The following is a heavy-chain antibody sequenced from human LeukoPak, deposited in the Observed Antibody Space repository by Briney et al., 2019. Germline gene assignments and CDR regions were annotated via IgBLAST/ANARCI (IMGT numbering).Heavy chain of an antibody. CDR2: IYYSGST. CDR3: ARAPTGDYGDYGLSYWYFDL. D-gene: IGHD4-17*01. J-gene: IGHJ2*01. Sequence: SETLSLTCTVSGGSISSYYWSWTRQPPGKGLEWIGYIYYSGSTNYNPSLKSRVTISVDTSKNQSSLKLSSVTAADTAVYYCARAPTGDYGDYGLSYWYFDLWGRGTLVTVSS. CDR1: GGSISSYY. V-gene: IGHV4-59*08.